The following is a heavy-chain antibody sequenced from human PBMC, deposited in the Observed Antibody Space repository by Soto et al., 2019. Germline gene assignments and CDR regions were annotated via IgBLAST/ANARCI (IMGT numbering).Heavy chain of an antibody. CDR1: GFTFSSCA. Sequence: GGSLRLSCAASGFTFSSCAMGWVRQAPGKGLKRVPDIIDSGGSTYYADSVKGRFTISRDNSKNTLYLQMNSLRAEDTAVYYCAKGRYCSGGSCYTNWFDPWGQGTLVTVSS. D-gene: IGHD2-15*01. CDR3: AKGRYCSGGSCYTNWFDP. J-gene: IGHJ5*02. CDR2: IIDSGGST. V-gene: IGHV3-23*01.